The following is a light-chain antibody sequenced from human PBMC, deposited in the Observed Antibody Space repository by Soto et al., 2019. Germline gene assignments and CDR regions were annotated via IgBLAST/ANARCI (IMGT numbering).Light chain of an antibody. CDR2: GAS. Sequence: DIVMTQSPATLSVSPGERTTLSCRASRSVTTSLAWYQQKPGQAPRLLIYGASTRATGIPARFSGSGSGTEFTLTISSLQSEDFAVYYCQQYDKWPQFTFGQGTKVEMK. CDR1: RSVTTS. V-gene: IGKV3-15*01. J-gene: IGKJ2*01. CDR3: QQYDKWPQFT.